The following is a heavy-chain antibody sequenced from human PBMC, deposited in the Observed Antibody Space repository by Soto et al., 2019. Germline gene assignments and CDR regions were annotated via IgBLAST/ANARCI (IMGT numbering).Heavy chain of an antibody. CDR1: GGSINTFY. CDR2: IFSSGST. CDR3: AREGSYSAYNFAHGIQLWSFDF. J-gene: IGHJ4*02. V-gene: IGHV4-4*07. Sequence: SETLSLTGTVCGGSINTFYWSWVRQPAGKGLEWIGRIFSSGSTSFNPSLESRVAMSVDTSKKHFSLNLSSVTAADMAVYYCAREGSYSAYNFAHGIQLWSFDFWGQGALVTVSS. D-gene: IGHD5-12*01.